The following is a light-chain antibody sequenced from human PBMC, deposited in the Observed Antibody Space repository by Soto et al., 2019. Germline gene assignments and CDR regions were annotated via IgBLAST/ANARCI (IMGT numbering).Light chain of an antibody. CDR2: DVS. CDR3: SSYANNVV. V-gene: IGLV2-14*01. CDR1: SSDLGTYNY. Sequence: QSALTQPASVSGSPGQSITISCTGTSSDLGTYNYVSWYQQHPGEAPKLMIYDVSARPSGLSNRFSGSKFGNTASLTISGLQAEDEAVYYCSSYANNVVFGGGTKLTVL. J-gene: IGLJ2*01.